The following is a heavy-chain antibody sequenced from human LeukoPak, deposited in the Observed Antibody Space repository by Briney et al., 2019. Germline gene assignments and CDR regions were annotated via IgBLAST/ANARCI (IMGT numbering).Heavy chain of an antibody. CDR1: GCTFSSYW. J-gene: IGHJ6*03. Sequence: PWGSLRLSCAASGCTFSSYWMHWVRQAPGKGLVWVSRINSDGSSTSYADSVKGRFTISRDNAKNTLYLQMNSLRAEDTAVYYCARGPRGQWLNYYYYYMDVWGKGTTVTVSS. CDR2: INSDGSST. CDR3: ARGPRGQWLNYYYYYMDV. V-gene: IGHV3-74*01. D-gene: IGHD6-19*01.